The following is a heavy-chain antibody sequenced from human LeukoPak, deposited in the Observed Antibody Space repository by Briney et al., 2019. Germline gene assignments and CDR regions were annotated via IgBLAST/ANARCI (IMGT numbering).Heavy chain of an antibody. D-gene: IGHD3-22*01. CDR1: GGSISSSTYY. CDR2: IYYSGTT. CDR3: ASSGSGYYYY. V-gene: IGHV4-39*07. J-gene: IGHJ4*02. Sequence: SETLSLTCTVSGGSISSSTYYWAWVRQPPGKGLEWIASIYYSGTTYYNPSLKSRVTISVDTSRNQFSLNLSSVTAADTAVYYCASSGSGYYYYWGQGTLVTVSS.